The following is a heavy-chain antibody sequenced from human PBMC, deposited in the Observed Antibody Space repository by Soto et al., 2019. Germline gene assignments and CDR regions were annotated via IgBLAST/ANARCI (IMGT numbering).Heavy chain of an antibody. CDR2: ISSSSSYI. V-gene: IGHV3-21*01. CDR1: GFTFSSYS. CDR3: ASQHGYSYCSLDY. Sequence: EVQLVESGGGLVKPGGSLRLSCAASGFTFSSYSMNWVRQAPGKGLEWVSSISSSSSYIYYADSVKGRFTISRDNAKNSLYLQRYSLRAEDTAVYYGASQHGYSYCSLDYWGQGTLVTVSS. J-gene: IGHJ4*02. D-gene: IGHD5-18*01.